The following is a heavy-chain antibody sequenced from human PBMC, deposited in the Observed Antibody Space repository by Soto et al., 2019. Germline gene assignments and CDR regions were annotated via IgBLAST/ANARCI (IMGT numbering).Heavy chain of an antibody. CDR3: AVGIAVARGYFDL. D-gene: IGHD6-19*01. CDR2: IDHSSSSV. CDR1: GFRFSSYS. J-gene: IGHJ2*01. V-gene: IGHV3-48*04. Sequence: EVQLVESGGGLVQPGGSLRLSCAASGFRFSSYSMNWVRQAPGKGPEWVSYIDHSSSSVRYVDSVEGRFTISRDNAKDSLSLQMNSLRVEDTAMYYCAVGIAVARGYFDLWGRGTLVPVSS.